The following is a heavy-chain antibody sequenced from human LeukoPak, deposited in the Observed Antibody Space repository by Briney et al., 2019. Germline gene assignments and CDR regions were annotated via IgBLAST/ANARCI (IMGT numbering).Heavy chain of an antibody. V-gene: IGHV4-34*01. Sequence: SETLSLTCAVYGGSFSGYYWSWIRQPPGKGLEWIWEINHSGSTNYNPSLKSRVTISVDTSKNQFSLKLSSVTAADTAVYYCAKNPRKYYFDYWGQGTLVTVSS. J-gene: IGHJ4*02. CDR1: GGSFSGYY. CDR3: AKNPRKYYFDY. CDR2: INHSGST.